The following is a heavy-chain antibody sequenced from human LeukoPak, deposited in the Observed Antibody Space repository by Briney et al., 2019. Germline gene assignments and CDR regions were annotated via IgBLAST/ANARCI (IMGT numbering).Heavy chain of an antibody. CDR3: ARGSPIVAAGDAFDI. V-gene: IGHV4-61*02. CDR1: GGSISSGTFH. CDR2: IYASGT. D-gene: IGHD6-25*01. J-gene: IGHJ3*02. Sequence: PSETLSLTCTVSGGSISSGTFHWSWIRQPAGKGLEWIGRIYASGTTYSPSLQSRVTISLDRSKDQFSLRLGSVTAADTAVYYCARGSPIVAAGDAFDIWGQGTMVTVSS.